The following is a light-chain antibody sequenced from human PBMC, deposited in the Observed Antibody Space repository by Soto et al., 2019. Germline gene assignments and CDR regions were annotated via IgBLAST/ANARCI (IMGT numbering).Light chain of an antibody. CDR2: DAT. Sequence: QSALTQPRSVSGSPRQSVTISCTGTSSDVGGYTFSSWYQLHPGKAPKLMIYDATKRPSGVPDRFSGSKSGNTASLTISGLQAEDEADYYCCSYAGSYTWVFGTGTKLTVL. CDR3: CSYAGSYTWV. J-gene: IGLJ1*01. CDR1: SSDVGGYTF. V-gene: IGLV2-11*01.